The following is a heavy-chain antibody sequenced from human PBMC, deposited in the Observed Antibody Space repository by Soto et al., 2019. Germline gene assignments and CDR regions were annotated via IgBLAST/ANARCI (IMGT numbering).Heavy chain of an antibody. CDR2: IYYSGST. V-gene: IGHV4-30-4*01. CDR1: GGSISSGDYY. Sequence: QVQLQESGPGLVKPSQTLSLTCTVSGGSISSGDYYWSWIRQPPGKGLEWIGYIYYSGSTYYNPSLKSRVTIPVDTSQDQFSLKLRSVTAADTAVYYCARDQRTGTSMEASYGLDVWGQGTTVTVS. D-gene: IGHD1-1*01. J-gene: IGHJ6*02. CDR3: ARDQRTGTSMEASYGLDV.